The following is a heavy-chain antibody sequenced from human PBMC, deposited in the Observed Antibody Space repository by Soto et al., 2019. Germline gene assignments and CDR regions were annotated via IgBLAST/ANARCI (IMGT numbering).Heavy chain of an antibody. J-gene: IGHJ4*02. V-gene: IGHV2-5*02. CDR1: GFSLSTSGVG. D-gene: IGHD3-10*01. Sequence: QITLKESGPTLVKPTQTLTLTCTFSGFSLSTSGVGVGWLRQPPGKALEWLALIYWDDDKRYSPSLKSRLTITKDTSKNQVVLTMTNMDPVDTATYYCAHTRMYYYGSGRADYWGQGTLVTVSS. CDR2: IYWDDDK. CDR3: AHTRMYYYGSGRADY.